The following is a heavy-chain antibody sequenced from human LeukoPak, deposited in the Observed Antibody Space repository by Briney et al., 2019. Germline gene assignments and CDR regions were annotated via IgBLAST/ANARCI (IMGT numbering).Heavy chain of an antibody. CDR2: IYYSGST. J-gene: IGHJ4*02. CDR3: ARVSWGSSLDY. V-gene: IGHV4-59*01. Sequence: SETLSLTCTVSGGSISSYYWSWIRQPPGKGLEWIGYIYYSGSTNYNPSLKSRVTISVDTSKNQFSLKLSSVTAADTAVYYCARVSWGSSLDYWGQGTLVTVSS. CDR1: GGSISSYY. D-gene: IGHD7-27*01.